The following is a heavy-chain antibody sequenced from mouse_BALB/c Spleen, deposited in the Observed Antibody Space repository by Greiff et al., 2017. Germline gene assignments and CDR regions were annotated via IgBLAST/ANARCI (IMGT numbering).Heavy chain of an antibody. D-gene: IGHD1-1*01. CDR1: GYSITSDYA. CDR3: ARSLTTVVGY. Sequence: EVKLVESGPGLVKPSQSLSLTCTVTGYSITSDYAWNWIRQFPGNKLEWMGYISYSGSTSYNPSLKSRISITRDTSKNQFFLQLNSVTTEDTATYYCARSLTTVVGYWGQGTLVTVSA. V-gene: IGHV3-2*02. J-gene: IGHJ3*01. CDR2: ISYSGST.